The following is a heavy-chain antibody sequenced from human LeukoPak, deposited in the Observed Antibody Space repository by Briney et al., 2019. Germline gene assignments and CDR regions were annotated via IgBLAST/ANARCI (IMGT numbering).Heavy chain of an antibody. V-gene: IGHV4-61*02. CDR2: IYTSGST. Sequence: PSETLSLTCTVSGGSISSGSYYWSWIRQPAGKGLEWIGRIYTSGSTNYNPSLKSRVTISVDTPKNQFSLKLSSVTAADSAVYYCATWEPRGYYFDYWGQGTLVTVSS. CDR3: ATWEPRGYYFDY. J-gene: IGHJ4*02. CDR1: GGSISSGSYY. D-gene: IGHD1-26*01.